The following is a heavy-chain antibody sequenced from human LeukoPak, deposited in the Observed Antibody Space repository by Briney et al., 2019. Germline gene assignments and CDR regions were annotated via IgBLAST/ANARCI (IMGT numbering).Heavy chain of an antibody. Sequence: PGGSLRLSCAGSGFRFSSYWMSWVRQAPGKGLEWVSGISWNSGSIGYADSVKGRFTISRDNAKNSLYLQMNSLRAEDTALYYCAKAIGLITMIVVADAFDIWGQGTMVTVSS. V-gene: IGHV3-9*01. CDR2: ISWNSGSI. CDR1: GFRFSSYW. CDR3: AKAIGLITMIVVADAFDI. D-gene: IGHD3-22*01. J-gene: IGHJ3*02.